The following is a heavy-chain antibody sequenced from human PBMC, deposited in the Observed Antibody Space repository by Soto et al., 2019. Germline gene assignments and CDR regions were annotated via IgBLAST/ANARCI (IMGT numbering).Heavy chain of an antibody. CDR3: ARRGFTIFGVPEVHSNLLPFDY. J-gene: IGHJ4*02. V-gene: IGHV4-34*01. CDR1: GGSFSGYY. CDR2: INHSGST. D-gene: IGHD3-3*01. Sequence: PSETLSLTCAVYGGSFSGYYWSWIRQPPGKGLEWIGEINHSGSTNYNPSLKSRVTISVDTSKNQFSLKLSSVTAADTAVYYCARRGFTIFGVPEVHSNLLPFDYWGQGTLVTVSS.